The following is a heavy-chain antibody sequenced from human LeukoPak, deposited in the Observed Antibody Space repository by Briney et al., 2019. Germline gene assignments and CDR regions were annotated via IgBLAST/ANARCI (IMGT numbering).Heavy chain of an antibody. CDR3: ARGRGTYFDY. D-gene: IGHD3-10*01. V-gene: IGHV4-59*01. Sequence: PSETLSLTCTVSGGSISSYYWSWIRQPPGKGLEWIGYIYYSGSTNYNPSLKSRVTISVDTSKNQFSLKLSSVTAADTAVYYCARGRGTYFDYWGRGTLVTVSS. CDR1: GGSISSYY. J-gene: IGHJ4*02. CDR2: IYYSGST.